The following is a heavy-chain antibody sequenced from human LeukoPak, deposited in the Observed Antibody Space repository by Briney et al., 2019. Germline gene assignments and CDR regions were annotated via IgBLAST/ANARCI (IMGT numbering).Heavy chain of an antibody. CDR3: ARHLLWFGDHYYMDV. D-gene: IGHD3-10*01. CDR1: GYSFTSYW. V-gene: IGHV5-51*01. Sequence: GESLKISCKGSGYSFTSYWIGWVRQMPGKGLEWMGIIYPGDSDTRYSPSFQGQVIISADKSTSTAYLQWSSLKASDTAIYYCARHLLWFGDHYYMDVWGKGTTVTISS. J-gene: IGHJ6*03. CDR2: IYPGDSDT.